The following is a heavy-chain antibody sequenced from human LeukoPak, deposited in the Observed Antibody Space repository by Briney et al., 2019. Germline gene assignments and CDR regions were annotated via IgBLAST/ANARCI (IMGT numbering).Heavy chain of an antibody. V-gene: IGHV3-74*01. CDR3: ARDSAMTMGNCLDP. CDR1: GFTISSYW. Sequence: GGSLRLSCAASGFTISSYWMHWVRQAPGKGLVWVSRIKSDGSSISYADSVKGRFTISRDNAKNTLYLQMNSLRVEDTAVYYRARDSAMTMGNCLDPWGQGTLVTVSS. D-gene: IGHD1-26*01. CDR2: IKSDGSSI. J-gene: IGHJ5*02.